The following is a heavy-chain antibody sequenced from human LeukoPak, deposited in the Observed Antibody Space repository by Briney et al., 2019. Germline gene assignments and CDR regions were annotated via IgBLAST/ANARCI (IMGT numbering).Heavy chain of an antibody. J-gene: IGHJ4*02. V-gene: IGHV4-59*11. CDR2: VIDSVRT. Sequence: SETLSLTCTVSGASIGSHYWSWLRQPPGKGLEWIGYVIDSVRTKDNPSLQSRLTLSADTSKNEFSLRLSSVTAADTAVYYCATIKHGQIFGYFDFWGQGIKVTVSS. D-gene: IGHD3-16*01. CDR1: GASIGSHY. CDR3: ATIKHGQIFGYFDF.